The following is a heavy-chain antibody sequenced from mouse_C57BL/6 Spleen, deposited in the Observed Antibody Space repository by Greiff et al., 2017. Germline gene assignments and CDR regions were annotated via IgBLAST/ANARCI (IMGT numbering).Heavy chain of an antibody. Sequence: VQGVESGAELVKPGASVKMSCKASGYTFTTYPIEWMKQNHGKSLEWIGNFHPYNDDTKYNEKFKGKATLTVEKSSSTVYLELSRLTSDDSAVYYCARTNWEEGYWYFDVWGTGTTVTVSS. CDR3: ARTNWEEGYWYFDV. D-gene: IGHD4-1*01. J-gene: IGHJ1*03. V-gene: IGHV1-47*01. CDR2: FHPYNDDT. CDR1: GYTFTTYP.